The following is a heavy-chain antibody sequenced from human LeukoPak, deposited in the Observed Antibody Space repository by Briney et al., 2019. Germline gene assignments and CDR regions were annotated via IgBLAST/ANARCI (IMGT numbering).Heavy chain of an antibody. CDR1: GYTFTSYG. D-gene: IGHD3-16*02. CDR3: ARASYDYVWGSYRLLDY. CDR2: ISAYNGNT. J-gene: IGHJ4*02. V-gene: IGHV1-18*01. Sequence: ASVKVSCKASGYTFTSYGISWVRQAPGQGLEWMGWISAYNGNTNYAQKLQGRVTMTTDTSTSTAYMELRSLRSDDTAVYYCARASYDYVWGSYRLLDYWGQGTLVTVSS.